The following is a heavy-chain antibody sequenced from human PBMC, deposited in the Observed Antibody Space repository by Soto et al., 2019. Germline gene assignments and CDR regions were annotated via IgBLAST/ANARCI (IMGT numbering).Heavy chain of an antibody. CDR1: GGAMSRGGYH. CDR2: IYYSGST. D-gene: IGHD4-17*01. J-gene: IGHJ3*02. CDR3: AETTVTGRAFGI. Sequence: SETLSLTCISSGGAMSRGGYHGRWSRQHPGKGLEWIGYIYYSGSTYYNPSLKSRVTISVDTSKNQFSLKLSSVTAADTAVYYCAETTVTGRAFGIWGQGTMVT. V-gene: IGHV4-31*03.